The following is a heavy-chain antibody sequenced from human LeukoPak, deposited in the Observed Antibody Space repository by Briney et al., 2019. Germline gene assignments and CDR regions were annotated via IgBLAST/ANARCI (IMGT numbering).Heavy chain of an antibody. Sequence: SVNLSCKASGGTFSSYCISWVRQAPGQGLEWVGSIIPILGIANFAQKFKGGVTITADKSTSTAYMELNSLRSEDTAVYYCALTYYYDSSGYSPFDYWGQGTLVTVSS. CDR1: GGTFSSYC. CDR2: IIPILGIA. V-gene: IGHV1-69*02. D-gene: IGHD3-22*01. CDR3: ALTYYYDSSGYSPFDY. J-gene: IGHJ4*02.